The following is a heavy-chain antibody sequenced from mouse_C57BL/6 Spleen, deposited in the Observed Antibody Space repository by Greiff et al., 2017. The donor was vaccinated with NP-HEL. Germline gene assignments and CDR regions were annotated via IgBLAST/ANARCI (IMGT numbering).Heavy chain of an antibody. CDR2: INPNNGGT. Sequence: EVQLQQSGPELVKPGASVKIPCKASGYTFTDYNMDWVKQSHGKSLEWIGDINPNNGGTIYNQKFKGKATLTVDKSSSTAYMELRSLTSEDTAVYYCARRERLRAMDYWGQGTSVTVSS. J-gene: IGHJ4*01. D-gene: IGHD1-1*01. CDR3: ARRERLRAMDY. V-gene: IGHV1-18*01. CDR1: GYTFTDYN.